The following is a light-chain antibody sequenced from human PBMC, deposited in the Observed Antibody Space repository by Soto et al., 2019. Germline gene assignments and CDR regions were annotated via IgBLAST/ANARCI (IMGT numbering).Light chain of an antibody. CDR3: SSYAGSNNFV. J-gene: IGLJ1*01. Sequence: QSVLTQPPSASGSPGQSVTISCTGTSSDVGGYKYVSWYQQQPGKAPKLMIYEVSKRPSGVPDRFSGSKSGNTASLTVSGLQTEDEADYYCSSYAGSNNFVFGTGTKLTVL. V-gene: IGLV2-8*01. CDR2: EVS. CDR1: SSDVGGYKY.